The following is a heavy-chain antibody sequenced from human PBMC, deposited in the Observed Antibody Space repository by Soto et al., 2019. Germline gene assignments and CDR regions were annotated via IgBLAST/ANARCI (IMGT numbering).Heavy chain of an antibody. Sequence: SETLSLTCTVSGGSISSGGYYWSWIRQHPGKGLEWIGYIYYSGSTYYNPSLKSRVTISVDTSKNQFSLKLSSVTAADTAVYYCARSYSGSLKDPLGSPFDYWGQGTLVTVSS. CDR1: GGSISSGGYY. D-gene: IGHD1-26*01. J-gene: IGHJ4*02. CDR2: IYYSGST. V-gene: IGHV4-31*03. CDR3: ARSYSGSLKDPLGSPFDY.